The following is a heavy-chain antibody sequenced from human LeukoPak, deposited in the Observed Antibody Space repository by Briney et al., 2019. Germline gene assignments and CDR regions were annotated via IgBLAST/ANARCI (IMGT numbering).Heavy chain of an antibody. V-gene: IGHV3-23*01. Sequence: PGGSLRLSCAASGFTFSSYAMSWVRQAPGKGLEWLSAISGSRGSTYYADSVKGRFTISRDNAKNSLYLQMNSLRAEDTAVYYCAELGITMIGGVWGKGTTVTISS. J-gene: IGHJ6*04. CDR2: ISGSRGST. CDR3: AELGITMIGGV. D-gene: IGHD3-10*02. CDR1: GFTFSSYA.